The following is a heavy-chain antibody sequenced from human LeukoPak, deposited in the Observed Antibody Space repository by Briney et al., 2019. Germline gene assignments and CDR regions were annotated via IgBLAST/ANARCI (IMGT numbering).Heavy chain of an antibody. V-gene: IGHV3-13*04. CDR3: ARELKFNDGFDALDI. Sequence: PGGSLRLSCAASGFTFSNYDMHWVRQVTGKGLEWVSAIGTAGATYYPGSVKGRFTVSRENAENSLYLQMNSLGAGDTAVYYCARELKFNDGFDALDIWGQGTMVTVSS. J-gene: IGHJ3*02. CDR2: IGTAGAT. D-gene: IGHD1-1*01. CDR1: GFTFSNYD.